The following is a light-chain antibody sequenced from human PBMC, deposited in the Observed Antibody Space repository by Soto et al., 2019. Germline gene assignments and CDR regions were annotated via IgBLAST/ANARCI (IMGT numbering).Light chain of an antibody. V-gene: IGKV3-15*01. CDR3: QQYDSWPPRYT. Sequence: EIVMTQSPGTLSVSPGERATLSCRASQSVSSNLAWYQQKPGQAPRLLIYGASTRATGISARFSGSGSGTEFTLTISSLQSEDFAVYYCQQYDSWPPRYTFGQGTKLEIK. J-gene: IGKJ2*01. CDR1: QSVSSN. CDR2: GAS.